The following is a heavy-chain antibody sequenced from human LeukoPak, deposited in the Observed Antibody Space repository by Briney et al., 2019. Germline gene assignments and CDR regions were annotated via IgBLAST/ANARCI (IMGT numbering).Heavy chain of an antibody. V-gene: IGHV1-18*01. CDR1: GYTFTSYG. D-gene: IGHD6-6*01. CDR3: ARDQGSSSVSNYYYMDV. CDR2: ISAYNGNT. J-gene: IGHJ6*03. Sequence: ASVKVSCKASGYTFTSYGISWVRQAPGQGLEWMRWISAYNGNTNYAQKLQGRVTMTTDTSTSTAYMEVRSLRSDDTAVYYCARDQGSSSVSNYYYMDVWGKGTTVTVSS.